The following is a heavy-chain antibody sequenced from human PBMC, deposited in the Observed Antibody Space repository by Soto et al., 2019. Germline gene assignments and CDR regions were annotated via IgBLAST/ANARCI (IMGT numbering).Heavy chain of an antibody. D-gene: IGHD3-10*01. V-gene: IGHV1-46*01. J-gene: IGHJ6*02. CDR1: GYTFTSYY. CDR3: ARTRITMVRGVIPYGMDV. Sequence: ASVKVSCKASGYTFTSYYMHWVRQAPGQGLEWMGIINPSGGSTSYAQKFQGRVTMTRDTSTSTVYMELSSLRSEDTAVYYCARTRITMVRGVIPYGMDVWGQGTTVTVSS. CDR2: INPSGGST.